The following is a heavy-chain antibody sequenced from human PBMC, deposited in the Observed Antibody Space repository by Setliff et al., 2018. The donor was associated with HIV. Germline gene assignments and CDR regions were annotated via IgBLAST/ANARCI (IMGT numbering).Heavy chain of an antibody. V-gene: IGHV1-24*01. CDR2: FDPQDGET. D-gene: IGHD2-2*01. CDR3: AIDGAGGWPRPMPDY. Sequence: EASVKVSCKVFGFTLSEVSIHWVRQAPGKGLEWMGYFDPQDGETVYAQKFQGRVTMTEDTSIDTAYMELTRLRSEDTAVYYCAIDGAGGWPRPMPDYWGQGTLVTVSS. CDR1: GFTLSEVS. J-gene: IGHJ4*02.